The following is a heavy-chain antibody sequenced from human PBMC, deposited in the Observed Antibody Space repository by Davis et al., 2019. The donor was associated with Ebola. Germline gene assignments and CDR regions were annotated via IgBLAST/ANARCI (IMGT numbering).Heavy chain of an antibody. CDR1: GGTFSSYA. J-gene: IGHJ5*02. Sequence: ASVKVSCKASGGTFSSYAISWVRQAPGQGLEWMGWMNPNSGNTDYAQKLQGRVTMTTDTSTSTAYMELRSLRSDDTAVYYCARGVTMVQGVSWFDPWGQGTLVTVSS. D-gene: IGHD3-10*01. V-gene: IGHV1-18*01. CDR3: ARGVTMVQGVSWFDP. CDR2: MNPNSGNT.